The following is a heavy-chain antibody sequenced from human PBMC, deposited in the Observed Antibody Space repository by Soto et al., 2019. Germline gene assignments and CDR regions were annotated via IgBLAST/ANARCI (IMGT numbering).Heavy chain of an antibody. CDR1: GFTFSGYT. D-gene: IGHD3-22*01. V-gene: IGHV3-21*02. CDR3: VRDTGFYDDAGQKYYYGIDV. J-gene: IGHJ6*02. Sequence: QLVESGGGLVKPGGSLRLSCAASGFTFSGYTMNWVRLAPGTGLEWVSSISMSSSDIYYADSVKGRFTISRDNAKNTLSLKMNSLRAEDTAVYYCVRDTGFYDDAGQKYYYGIDVWGQGTTVTVS. CDR2: ISMSSSDI.